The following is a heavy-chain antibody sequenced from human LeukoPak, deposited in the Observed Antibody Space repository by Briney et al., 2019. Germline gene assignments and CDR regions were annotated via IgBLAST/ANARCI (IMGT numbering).Heavy chain of an antibody. CDR2: INPNSGGT. J-gene: IGHJ6*02. D-gene: IGHD2-2*01. CDR3: ASPPPGCSSTSCPKGYYYYGMDV. Sequence: EASVKVSCKTSGYTFSNFGINWVRQAPGQGLEWMGWINPNSGGTNYAQKFQGRVTMTRDTSISTAYMELSRLRSDDTAVYYCASPPPGCSSTSCPKGYYYYGMDVWGQGTTVTVSS. CDR1: GYTFSNFG. V-gene: IGHV1-2*02.